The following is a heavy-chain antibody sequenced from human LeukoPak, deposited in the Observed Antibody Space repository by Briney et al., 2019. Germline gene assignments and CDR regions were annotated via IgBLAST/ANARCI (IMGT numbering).Heavy chain of an antibody. V-gene: IGHV1-2*02. CDR3: ARGDVYNDY. D-gene: IGHD5-24*01. Sequence: ASVKVSFKASGYTFTGYYLHWVRQAPGQGLEWMGWINPNSGGTNYAQKFQGRVTMTRDTSITTAYMELSRLRSDDTAFYYCARGDVYNDYWGQGTLVTVSS. CDR1: GYTFTGYY. J-gene: IGHJ4*02. CDR2: INPNSGGT.